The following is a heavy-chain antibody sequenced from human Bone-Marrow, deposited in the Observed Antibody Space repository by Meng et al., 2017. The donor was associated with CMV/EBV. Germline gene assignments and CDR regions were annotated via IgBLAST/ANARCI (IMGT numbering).Heavy chain of an antibody. D-gene: IGHD1-26*01. CDR2: ISYDGNNK. V-gene: IGHV3-30-3*01. Sequence: ASGFTFSSYAMRSVRQAPGKGLEWVAVISYDGNNKYYADSVKGRFTISRDNSKNTLYLQMNSLRAEDTAVYYCARGGGSYYGVVDNYWGQGTLVTVSS. CDR1: GFTFSSYA. J-gene: IGHJ4*02. CDR3: ARGGGSYYGVVDNY.